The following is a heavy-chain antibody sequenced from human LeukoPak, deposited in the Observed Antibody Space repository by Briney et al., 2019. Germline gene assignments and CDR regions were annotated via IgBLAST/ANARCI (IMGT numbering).Heavy chain of an antibody. CDR2: ISSSSATI. CDR3: ARGRDLFDS. CDR1: GFIFNTYS. Sequence: PGGSLRLSCVASGFIFNTYSMNWFRQAPGKGLEWISYISSSSATIYYANSVKGRFTISRDNAKNSLYLQMNSLRAEGTAVYYCARGRDLFDSWGQGTLVIVSS. V-gene: IGHV3-48*04. J-gene: IGHJ4*02.